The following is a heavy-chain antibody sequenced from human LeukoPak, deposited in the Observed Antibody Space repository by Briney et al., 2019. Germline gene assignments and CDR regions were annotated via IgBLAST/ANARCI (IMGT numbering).Heavy chain of an antibody. CDR1: GYTFTSYY. CDR3: ARATEIPYSGSSNDAFDI. CDR2: INPGGGST. Sequence: GASVKVSCKASGYTFTSYYMHWVRRAPGQGLEWMGIINPGGGSTSYAQKFQGRVTMTRDTSTSTVYMELSSLRSEDTAVYYCARATEIPYSGSSNDAFDIWGQGTMVTVSS. J-gene: IGHJ3*02. V-gene: IGHV1-46*01. D-gene: IGHD1-26*01.